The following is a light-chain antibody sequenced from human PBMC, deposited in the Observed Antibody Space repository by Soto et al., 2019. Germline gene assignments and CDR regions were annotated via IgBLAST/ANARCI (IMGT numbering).Light chain of an antibody. V-gene: IGKV3-15*01. J-gene: IGKJ1*01. Sequence: EIVMTQPPATLSVSPGERATLSCRASQSVSSNLAWYQQKPGQAPRLLIYGASTRATGIPARFSGSGSGTEFTLTISSLQSEDFAVYYCQQYNIWPRTFGQGTKVEIE. CDR2: GAS. CDR1: QSVSSN. CDR3: QQYNIWPRT.